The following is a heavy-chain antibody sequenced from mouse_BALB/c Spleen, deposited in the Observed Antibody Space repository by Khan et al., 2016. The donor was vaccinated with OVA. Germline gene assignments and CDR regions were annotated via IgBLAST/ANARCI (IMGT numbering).Heavy chain of an antibody. Sequence: EVKLEESGPVLARPGASVKMSCKASGYTFTSYWMHWVKQRPGQGLEWIGDIYPGNTDTTYNQKFKGKAKLTAVTSTSTAYMELSSLTNEDSAVYYCTRRNWDVAWFAYCGQGTLVTVSA. CDR1: GYTFTSYW. CDR3: TRRNWDVAWFAY. J-gene: IGHJ3*01. D-gene: IGHD4-1*01. V-gene: IGHV1-5*01. CDR2: IYPGNTDT.